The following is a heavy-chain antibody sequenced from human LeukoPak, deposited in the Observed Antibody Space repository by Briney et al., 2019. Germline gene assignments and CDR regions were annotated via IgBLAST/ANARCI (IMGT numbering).Heavy chain of an antibody. CDR1: GFTFSSYS. V-gene: IGHV3-21*01. D-gene: IGHD6-6*01. Sequence: GGSLRLSCAASGFTFSSYSMNWVRQAPGKGLEWVSSISSSSSYIYYADSVKGRFTISRDNAKNSLYLQMNSLRAEDTAVYYCARKSSSSYYFDYWAREPWSPSPQ. CDR3: ARKSSSSYYFDY. CDR2: ISSSSSYI. J-gene: IGHJ4*02.